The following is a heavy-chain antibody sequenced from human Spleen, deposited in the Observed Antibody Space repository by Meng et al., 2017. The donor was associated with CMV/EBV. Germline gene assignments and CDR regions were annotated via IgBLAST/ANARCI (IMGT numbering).Heavy chain of an antibody. CDR2: INHSGST. CDR3: AAARSYYYYNMDV. J-gene: IGHJ6*02. D-gene: IGHD6-25*01. V-gene: IGHV4-34*01. CDR1: GGSFSGYC. Sequence: SETLSLTCTVYGGSFSGYCWSWIRQPPGKGLEWIGEINHSGSTNYNPSLKSRVTISIDTSKNQFSLQLSSVTASDTAVYYCAAARSYYYYNMDVWGQGTTVTVSS.